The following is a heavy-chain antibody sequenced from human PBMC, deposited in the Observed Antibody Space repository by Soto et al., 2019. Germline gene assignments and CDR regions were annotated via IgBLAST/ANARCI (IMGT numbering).Heavy chain of an antibody. Sequence: QITLKESGPTLVKPTQTLTLTCTFSGFSLSSTRMAVGWIRQPPGKALEWLALIYWDDDKRYSPFLKSRLTITKDTSKIHVVLTMSIMDHVDTARYYCAHIVVAGLGYYFDYWGQGTLVTVSS. CDR2: IYWDDDK. V-gene: IGHV2-5*02. D-gene: IGHD6-19*01. J-gene: IGHJ4*02. CDR1: GFSLSSTRMA. CDR3: AHIVVAGLGYYFDY.